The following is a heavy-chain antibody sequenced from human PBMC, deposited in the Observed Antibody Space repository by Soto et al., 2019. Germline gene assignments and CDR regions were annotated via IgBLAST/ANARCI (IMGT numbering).Heavy chain of an antibody. CDR3: ARSGEVIMRDYYYYYYMDV. CDR1: GDSISSDYYH. CDR2: IHHSGSI. Sequence: SETLSLTCTVSGDSISSDYYHWTWIRQSPGKGLEWIGYIHHSGSILYNPSLKSRVTISVDTSKNQFSLKLSSVTAADTAVYYCARSGEVIMRDYYYYYYMDVWGKGTTVTVSS. D-gene: IGHD3-3*01. J-gene: IGHJ6*03. V-gene: IGHV4-30-4*08.